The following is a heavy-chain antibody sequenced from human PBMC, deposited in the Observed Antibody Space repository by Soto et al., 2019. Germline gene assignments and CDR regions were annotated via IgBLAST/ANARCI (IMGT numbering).Heavy chain of an antibody. V-gene: IGHV4-34*01. CDR2: INHSGST. CDR3: ARGQPARRITMVRGVITGFDY. D-gene: IGHD3-10*01. Sequence: QVQLQQWGAGLLKPSETLSLTCAVYGGSFSGYYWSWIRQPPGKGLEWIGEINHSGSTNYNPSLKSRVTISVDTSKNQFSLKLSSVTAADTAVYYCARGQPARRITMVRGVITGFDYWGQGTLVTVSS. CDR1: GGSFSGYY. J-gene: IGHJ4*02.